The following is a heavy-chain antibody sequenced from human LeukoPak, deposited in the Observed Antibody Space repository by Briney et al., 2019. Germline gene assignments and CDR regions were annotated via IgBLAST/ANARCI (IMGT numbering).Heavy chain of an antibody. CDR2: IYYSGST. Sequence: RASETLSLTCSVSGGSVSGSNYYWAWIRQPPEKGLEWIGTIYYSGSTYYNVSLKSRVTISVDTSKNQFSLNLSSVTAADTAVYYCARLRSPGDFDYWGQGTLVTVSS. CDR1: GGSVSGSNYY. CDR3: ARLRSPGDFDY. V-gene: IGHV4-39*07. J-gene: IGHJ4*02. D-gene: IGHD1-26*01.